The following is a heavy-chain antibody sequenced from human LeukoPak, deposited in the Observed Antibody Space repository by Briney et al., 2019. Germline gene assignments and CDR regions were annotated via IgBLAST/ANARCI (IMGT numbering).Heavy chain of an antibody. V-gene: IGHV1-2*02. CDR1: GYTFTGYY. CDR2: INPNSGGT. D-gene: IGHD3-3*01. J-gene: IGHJ4*02. CDR3: ARDREEGLLECPNY. Sequence: ASVKVSCKASGYTFTGYYMHWVRQAPGQGLEWMGWINPNSGGTNYAQKFQGRVTMTRDTSISTAYMELSRLRSDDTAVYYCARDREEGLLECPNYWGQGTLVTVSS.